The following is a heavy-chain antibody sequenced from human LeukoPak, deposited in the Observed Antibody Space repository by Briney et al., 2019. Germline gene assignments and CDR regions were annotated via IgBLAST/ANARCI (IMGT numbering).Heavy chain of an antibody. J-gene: IGHJ6*03. D-gene: IGHD1-26*01. Sequence: GGSLRLSCAASGFTFSSYSMNWVRQAPGKGLEWVSSISSGSYIYYTDSVKGRFTNSRDNAKKSLYLQMNSLRAEDTAVYYCARAEWELSVYYMDVWGKGTTVTISS. CDR3: ARAEWELSVYYMDV. CDR1: GFTFSSYS. CDR2: ISSGSYI. V-gene: IGHV3-21*01.